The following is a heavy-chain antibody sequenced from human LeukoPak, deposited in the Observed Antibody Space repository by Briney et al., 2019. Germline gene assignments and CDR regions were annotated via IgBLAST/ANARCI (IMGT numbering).Heavy chain of an antibody. CDR1: GGTFRSYA. V-gene: IGHV1-69*04. J-gene: IGHJ4*02. CDR3: ARAPTVVTPGVFFLDY. CDR2: IIPILGIA. Sequence: SVKLSSKASGGTFRSYAISWVRQSAGQGLEWMGRIIPILGIANYAQKSQGRVTITADKSTSTAYMALSRLRSEDTAVYYCARAPTVVTPGVFFLDYWGQGTLVTVSS. D-gene: IGHD4-23*01.